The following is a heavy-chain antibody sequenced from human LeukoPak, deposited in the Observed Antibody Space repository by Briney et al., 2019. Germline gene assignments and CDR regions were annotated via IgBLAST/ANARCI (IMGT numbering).Heavy chain of an antibody. Sequence: SETLSLTCTVSGGSISSYYWSWIRQPPGKGLEWIAYISDIGSINYNPSLKSRVTISLDTSKNQFSLKLSSVTAADPAVYYCAGHHPRNTVDFWGQGTLVTVSS. D-gene: IGHD2/OR15-2a*01. CDR2: ISDIGSI. CDR1: GGSISSYY. V-gene: IGHV4-59*08. J-gene: IGHJ4*02. CDR3: AGHHPRNTVDF.